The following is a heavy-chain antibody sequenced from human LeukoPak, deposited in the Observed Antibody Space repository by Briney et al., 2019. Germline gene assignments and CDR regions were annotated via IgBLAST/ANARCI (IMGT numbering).Heavy chain of an antibody. D-gene: IGHD4-17*01. J-gene: IGHJ5*02. CDR2: ISSSSSYT. V-gene: IGHV3-11*06. CDR3: ASSDYGDYNWFDP. Sequence: GGSLRLSCAASGFTFSDYYMSWIRHAPGKGLEWVSYISSSSSYTNYADSVKGRFTISRDNAKNSLYLQMNSLRAEDTAVYYCASSDYGDYNWFDPWGQGTLVTVSS. CDR1: GFTFSDYY.